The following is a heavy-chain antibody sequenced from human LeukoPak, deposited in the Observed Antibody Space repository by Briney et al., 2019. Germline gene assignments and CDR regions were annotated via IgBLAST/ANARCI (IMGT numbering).Heavy chain of an antibody. CDR3: AYCSSTSCYPRFDP. CDR1: GGSINRHY. V-gene: IGHV4-59*11. Sequence: SETLSLTCTVSGGSINRHYWSWIRQAPGKGLEWIGHISYRGSTNYNPSLKSRVTISVDTSKNQFSLKLSSVTAADTAVYYCAYCSSTSCYPRFDPWGQGTLVTVSS. J-gene: IGHJ5*02. D-gene: IGHD2-2*01. CDR2: ISYRGST.